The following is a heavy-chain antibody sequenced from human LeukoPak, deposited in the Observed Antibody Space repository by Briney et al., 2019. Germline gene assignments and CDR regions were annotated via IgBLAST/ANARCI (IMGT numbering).Heavy chain of an antibody. CDR1: GFTFGDYA. CDR3: TRDHFGGGYDDYYYYGMDV. D-gene: IGHD5-12*01. Sequence: GGSLRLSCTASGFTFGDYAMSWFRQAPGKGLEWVGFIRSKAYGGTTEYAASMKGRLTISRDDSKSIAYLQMNSLKTEDTAVYYCTRDHFGGGYDDYYYYGMDVWGQGTTVTVSS. V-gene: IGHV3-49*03. J-gene: IGHJ6*02. CDR2: IRSKAYGGTT.